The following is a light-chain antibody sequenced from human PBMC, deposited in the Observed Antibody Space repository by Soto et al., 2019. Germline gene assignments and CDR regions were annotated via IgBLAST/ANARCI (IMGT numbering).Light chain of an antibody. CDR2: DVS. V-gene: IGLV2-14*01. J-gene: IGLJ2*01. Sequence: QSALTQPASVSGSPGQSITISRTGTSSDVGGYNYVSWYQQHPGKAPKLMIYDVSNRPSGVSNRFSGSKSGNTASLTISGLQAEDEADYYCSSYTSSSPVVFGGGTKLTVL. CDR1: SSDVGGYNY. CDR3: SSYTSSSPVV.